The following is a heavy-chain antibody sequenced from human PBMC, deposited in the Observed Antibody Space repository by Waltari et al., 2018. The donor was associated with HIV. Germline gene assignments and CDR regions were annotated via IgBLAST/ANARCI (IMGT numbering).Heavy chain of an antibody. CDR3: AKELGSGWSLDS. V-gene: IGHV3-9*01. D-gene: IGHD6-19*01. Sequence: EVQLEESGGGLVQPGRSLRLSCAASGFTVDDYGMHWVRQAPGKGREGVEGISWNRGGIAYADSVKGRFTVSRDNAKKSLYLQMNRRTAEDTALYYCAKELGSGWSLDSWGQGTLVTISS. J-gene: IGHJ4*02. CDR1: GFTVDDYG. CDR2: ISWNRGGI.